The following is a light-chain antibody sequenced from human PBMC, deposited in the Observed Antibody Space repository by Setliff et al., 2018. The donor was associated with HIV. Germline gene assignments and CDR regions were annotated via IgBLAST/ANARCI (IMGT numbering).Light chain of an antibody. J-gene: IGLJ1*01. CDR2: EVS. CDR1: SSDVGGYNY. V-gene: IGLV2-14*01. CDR3: SSYTSSSTPYV. Sequence: SVLTQPASVSGSPGQSITISCTGTSSDVGGYNYVSWYQQYPGKAPKLMIYEVSNRPSGVSNRFSGSKSGNTASLTISGLQAEDEADYYCSSYTSSSTPYVFGIGTKVTVL.